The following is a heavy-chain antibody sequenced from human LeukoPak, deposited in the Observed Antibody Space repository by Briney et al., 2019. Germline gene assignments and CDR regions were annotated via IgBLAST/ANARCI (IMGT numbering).Heavy chain of an antibody. Sequence: GGSLRLSCAASGFTFSTYAMSWVRQAPGKGLEWVSSISSSSSYIYYADSVKGRFTISRDNAKNSLYLQMNSLRAEDTAVYYCASNSHFGVVTNITDYWGQGTLVTVSS. V-gene: IGHV3-21*01. CDR1: GFTFSTYA. D-gene: IGHD3-3*01. J-gene: IGHJ4*02. CDR3: ASNSHFGVVTNITDY. CDR2: ISSSSSYI.